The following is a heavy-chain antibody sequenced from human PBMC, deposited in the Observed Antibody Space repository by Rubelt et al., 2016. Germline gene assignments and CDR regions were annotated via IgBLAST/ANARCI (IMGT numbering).Heavy chain of an antibody. V-gene: IGHV4-59*02. CDR1: GGSVSNDY. Sequence: QVQLQESGPGLVKSSETLSLTCSVSGGSVSNDYWSWIRQTPTKGLEWIGYVYYSGNTNYNPSLKSRATMTIDMSKNQFCPKLGYVRAAVTAGYYYARDPGYGDACDVWGPGTRVSGAS. J-gene: IGHJ3*01. CDR3: ARDPGYGDACDV. D-gene: IGHD5-18*01. CDR2: VYYSGNT.